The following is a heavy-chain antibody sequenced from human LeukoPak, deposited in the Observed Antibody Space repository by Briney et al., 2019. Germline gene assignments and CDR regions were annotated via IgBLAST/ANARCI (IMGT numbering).Heavy chain of an antibody. J-gene: IGHJ5*02. V-gene: IGHV5-51*01. D-gene: IGHD2-8*01. CDR1: GHTFTNSW. CDR2: IYPDDSDT. CDR3: ARSAGHCANGVCYSYNWFDP. Sequence: GESLKISCPGSGHTFTNSWIAWVRQKPGKGLEWMGIIYPDDSDTRYNPSFQGQVTISADKSISTAYLQWSSLKASDTAMYYCARSAGHCANGVCYSYNWFDPWGQGTLVTVSS.